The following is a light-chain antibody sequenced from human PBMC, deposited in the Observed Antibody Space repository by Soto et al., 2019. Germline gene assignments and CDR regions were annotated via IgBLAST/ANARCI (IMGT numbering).Light chain of an antibody. CDR3: QQYNNWPLFT. Sequence: EIVMTQSPDTLSVSPGERATLSCRASQSVSSNLAWYQQKPGQAPRLLIYGASTRATDIPGRFSGSGSGTEFTLTISSLQSEDFAVYYCQQYNNWPLFTFGPGTKVDIK. V-gene: IGKV3-15*01. J-gene: IGKJ3*01. CDR1: QSVSSN. CDR2: GAS.